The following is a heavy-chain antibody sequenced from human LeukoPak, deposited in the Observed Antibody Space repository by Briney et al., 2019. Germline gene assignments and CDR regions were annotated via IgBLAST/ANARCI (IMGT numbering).Heavy chain of an antibody. Sequence: PSETLSLTCTVSGGSISGYSWSWIRQPPGKGLEWIGYTHYSGSSNYNPSLKSRVTISVDTSKNQFSLKVSSVTAAYTAVYYCARCGRNNRGYYYMEDWGKGTTVTVSS. D-gene: IGHD2/OR15-2a*01. CDR2: THYSGSS. CDR1: GGSISGYS. CDR3: ARCGRNNRGYYYMED. J-gene: IGHJ6*03. V-gene: IGHV4-59*01.